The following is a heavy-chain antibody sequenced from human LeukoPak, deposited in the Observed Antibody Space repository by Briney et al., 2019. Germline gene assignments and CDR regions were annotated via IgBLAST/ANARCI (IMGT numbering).Heavy chain of an antibody. D-gene: IGHD3-3*01. CDR1: GFTFTSSA. V-gene: IGHV1-58*01. Sequence: GASVNVSCKASGFTFTSSAVQWVRQARGQRLEWIGWIVVGSGNTNSAQKFQARVTITRDMSTSTAYMELSSLRSEDTAVYYCAAESFWSGYEHYYYGMDVWGQGTTVTVSS. J-gene: IGHJ6*02. CDR2: IVVGSGNT. CDR3: AAESFWSGYEHYYYGMDV.